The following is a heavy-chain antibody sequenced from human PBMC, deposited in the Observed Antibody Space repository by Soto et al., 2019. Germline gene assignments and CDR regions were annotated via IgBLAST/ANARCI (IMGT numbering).Heavy chain of an antibody. CDR3: ARCGAEAYYDFWSGYYIRY. J-gene: IGHJ4*02. CDR1: GYTFTSYG. V-gene: IGHV1-18*01. D-gene: IGHD3-3*01. Sequence: QVQLAQSGAEVKKPGTSVKVSCKASGYTFTSYGISWVRQAPGQGLEWMGWISAYNGNTNYAQKFQGRVTMTTDTSTSTAYMELRSLRSDDTAVYYCARCGAEAYYDFWSGYYIRYWGQGTLVTVSS. CDR2: ISAYNGNT.